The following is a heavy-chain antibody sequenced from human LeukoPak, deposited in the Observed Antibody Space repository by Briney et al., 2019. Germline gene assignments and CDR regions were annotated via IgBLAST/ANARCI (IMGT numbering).Heavy chain of an antibody. D-gene: IGHD1-26*01. CDR3: ARDPQQLVGATGGGFNF. J-gene: IGHJ4*02. Sequence: ASVKVSCKASGGTLSSYAISWVRQAPGQGLEWMGWISAYNGNTNYAQKLQGRVTMTTDTSTSTAYMELRSLRSDDTAVYYCARDPQQLVGATGGGFNFWGQGTLVTVSS. CDR2: ISAYNGNT. CDR1: GGTLSSYA. V-gene: IGHV1-18*01.